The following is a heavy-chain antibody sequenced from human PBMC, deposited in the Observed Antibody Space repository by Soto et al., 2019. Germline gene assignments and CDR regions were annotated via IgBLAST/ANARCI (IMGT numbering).Heavy chain of an antibody. CDR2: IFTGGST. V-gene: IGHV3-53*04. CDR3: ARDRYSSGWLDAFDI. Sequence: EVQLVESGGGLVPPGGSLRLSCAASGFTVSSNYMSWVRQAPGKGLEWVSVIFTGGSTYYADSVKGRFTISRHSSKNTVYLQMNSLRAEDTAVYYCARDRYSSGWLDAFDIWGQGTMVTVSS. J-gene: IGHJ3*02. CDR1: GFTVSSNY. D-gene: IGHD6-19*01.